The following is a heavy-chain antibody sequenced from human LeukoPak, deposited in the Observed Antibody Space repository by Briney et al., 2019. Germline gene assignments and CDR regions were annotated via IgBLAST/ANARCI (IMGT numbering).Heavy chain of an antibody. J-gene: IGHJ4*02. CDR2: INSDGSST. Sequence: GGSLRLSCAASGFTFSSYWMHWVRQAPGKGLVWVSRINSDGSSTSYADSVKGRFTISRDNAKNTLYLQMNSLRAEDTAVYYCVSHCSTTSCYLYWGQGTLVAVSS. V-gene: IGHV3-74*01. CDR1: GFTFSSYW. CDR3: VSHCSTTSCYLY. D-gene: IGHD2-2*01.